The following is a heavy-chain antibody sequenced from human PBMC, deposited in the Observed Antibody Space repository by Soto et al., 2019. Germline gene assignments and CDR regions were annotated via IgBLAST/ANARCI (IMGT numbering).Heavy chain of an antibody. D-gene: IGHD6-19*01. Sequence: GGSLRLSCAASGFTFSSYGMHWVRQAPGKGLEWVAVISYDGSNKYYADSVKGRFTISRDNSKNTLYLQMNSLRAEDTAVYYCAKDQRPIYSSGCDMSDYWGQGTLVTVSS. J-gene: IGHJ4*02. CDR2: ISYDGSNK. CDR3: AKDQRPIYSSGCDMSDY. V-gene: IGHV3-30*18. CDR1: GFTFSSYG.